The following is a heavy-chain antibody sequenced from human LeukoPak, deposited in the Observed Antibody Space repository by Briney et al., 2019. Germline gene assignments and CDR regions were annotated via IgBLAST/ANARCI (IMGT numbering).Heavy chain of an antibody. CDR2: FDPEDGET. Sequence: ASVKVSCKVSGYTLTELSMHWVRQAPGKGLEWMGGFDPEDGETIYAQKFQGRVTMTEDTSTDTAYMELSSLRSEDTAVYYCATTFTYYYDSSGYYPFDYWGQGTLVTVP. V-gene: IGHV1-24*01. J-gene: IGHJ4*02. CDR3: ATTFTYYYDSSGYYPFDY. D-gene: IGHD3-22*01. CDR1: GYTLTELS.